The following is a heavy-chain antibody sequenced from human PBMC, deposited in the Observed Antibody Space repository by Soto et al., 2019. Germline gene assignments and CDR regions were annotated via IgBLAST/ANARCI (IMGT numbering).Heavy chain of an antibody. J-gene: IGHJ6*02. CDR3: ARVDTANVGGMDV. D-gene: IGHD5-18*01. Sequence: PGGSLRLSCAASGFTFSSYAMHWVRQAPGKGLEWVAVISYDGSNKYYADSVKGRFTISRDNSKNTLYLQMNSLRAEDTAVYYCARVDTANVGGMDVWGQGTTVTVSS. CDR2: ISYDGSNK. CDR1: GFTFSSYA. V-gene: IGHV3-30-3*01.